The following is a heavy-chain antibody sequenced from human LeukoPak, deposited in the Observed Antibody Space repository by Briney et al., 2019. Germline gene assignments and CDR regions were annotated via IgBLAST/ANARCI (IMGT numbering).Heavy chain of an antibody. V-gene: IGHV4-30-4*01. CDR3: ARGGEVVPAAIGYFDY. J-gene: IGHJ4*02. CDR2: IYYSGST. CDR1: GGSISSGDYY. Sequence: SETLSLNCTVSGGSISSGDYYWSWIRQPPGKGLEWIGYIYYSGSTYYNPSLKSRVTISVDTSKNQFSLKLSSVTAADTAVYYCARGGEVVPAAIGYFDYWGQGTLVTVSS. D-gene: IGHD2-2*02.